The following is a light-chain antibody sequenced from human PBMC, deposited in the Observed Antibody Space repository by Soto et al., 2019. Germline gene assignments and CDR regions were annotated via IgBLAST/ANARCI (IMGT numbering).Light chain of an antibody. V-gene: IGKV4-1*01. J-gene: IGKJ2*01. Sequence: IVMTQSPDSLAVSLGERATINCKSSQSVLFSSNNNNYLAWYRQKPGQPTKLLIYWASIRESGVPDRISGSGSGTDFTLTISSLQAEDVAVYYCQQYYSTPPYTFGHGTKLEIK. CDR2: WAS. CDR3: QQYYSTPPYT. CDR1: QSVLFSSNNNNY.